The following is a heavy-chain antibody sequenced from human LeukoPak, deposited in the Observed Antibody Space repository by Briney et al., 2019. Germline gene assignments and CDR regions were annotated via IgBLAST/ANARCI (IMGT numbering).Heavy chain of an antibody. D-gene: IGHD4-23*01. CDR2: IIPIFGTA. V-gene: IGHV1-69*05. Sequence: SVKVSCKASGGTFSSYAISWVRQAPGQGLEWMGGIIPIFGTANYAQKFQGRVTITTDESTSTAYMELSSLRSEDTAVYYCARERGMTPVVSRYYYMDVWGKGTTVTVSS. CDR3: ARERGMTPVVSRYYYMDV. CDR1: GGTFSSYA. J-gene: IGHJ6*03.